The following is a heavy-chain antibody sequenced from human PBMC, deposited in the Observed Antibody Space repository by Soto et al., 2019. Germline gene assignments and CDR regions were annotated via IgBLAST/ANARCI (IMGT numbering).Heavy chain of an antibody. Sequence: SETLSLTCAFYVVSFSGYYWSWIRHPPGKGLEWIGEINHSGSTNYNPSLKSRVTISVDTSKNQFSLKLSSVTAADTAVYYCARKGDYVWGSYSRREYYFEYWGQGTLVTVSS. D-gene: IGHD3-16*01. CDR3: ARKGDYVWGSYSRREYYFEY. V-gene: IGHV4-34*01. CDR1: VVSFSGYY. J-gene: IGHJ4*02. CDR2: INHSGST.